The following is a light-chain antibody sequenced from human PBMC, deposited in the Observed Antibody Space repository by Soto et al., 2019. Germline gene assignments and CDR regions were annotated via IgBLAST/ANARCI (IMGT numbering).Light chain of an antibody. Sequence: EIVLTQSPGTLSLSPGERATLSCRASQSVGGRYLAWYQQKPGQAPRLLIYAASSRATSIPDRFSGSGSRTDFTLTVSRLDAEDFAVYYCHHYSRSPWTVGQGTKVEIK. J-gene: IGKJ1*01. V-gene: IGKV3-20*01. CDR1: QSVGGRY. CDR2: AAS. CDR3: HHYSRSPWT.